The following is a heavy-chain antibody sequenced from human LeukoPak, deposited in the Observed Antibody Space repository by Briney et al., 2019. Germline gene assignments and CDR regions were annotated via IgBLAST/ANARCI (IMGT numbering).Heavy chain of an antibody. CDR1: GGSISGYY. V-gene: IGHV4-59*01. D-gene: IGHD1-26*01. CDR2: RYNSGTT. J-gene: IGHJ6*02. Sequence: SETLSLTCTVSGGSISGYYWGWIRQSPGKGLEWIGNRYNSGTTSYNPSLKSRVTISVDTSKNQFSLKLSSVTAADTAVYYCARGWDSGYNFYGLDVWGQGDTVTVSS. CDR3: ARGWDSGYNFYGLDV.